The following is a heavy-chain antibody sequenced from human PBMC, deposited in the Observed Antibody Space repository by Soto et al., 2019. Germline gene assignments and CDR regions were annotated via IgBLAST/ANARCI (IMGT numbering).Heavy chain of an antibody. J-gene: IGHJ4*02. CDR3: ASAAGVYSSSWYPDYFDY. CDR1: GFTFSSYG. CDR2: IWYDGSNK. V-gene: IGHV3-33*01. D-gene: IGHD6-13*01. Sequence: VGSLRLSCAASGFTFSSYGMHWVRQAPGKGLEWVAVIWYDGSNKYYADSVKGRFTISRDNSKNTLYLQMNSLRAEDTAVYYCASAAGVYSSSWYPDYFDYWGQGTLVTVSS.